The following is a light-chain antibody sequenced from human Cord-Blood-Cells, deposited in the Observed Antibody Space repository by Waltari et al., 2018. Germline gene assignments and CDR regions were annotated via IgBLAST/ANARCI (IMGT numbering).Light chain of an antibody. Sequence: IALTQSPATLPLSPGERATPSCRASQSVSSYFSWYQQKPGQAPRLLIYDASNRATGIPARFSGGGSGADFTLTISSLEPEDFAVDYCQQRSNWPPITFGQGTRLEIK. CDR3: QQRSNWPPIT. V-gene: IGKV3-11*01. CDR1: QSVSSY. J-gene: IGKJ5*01. CDR2: DAS.